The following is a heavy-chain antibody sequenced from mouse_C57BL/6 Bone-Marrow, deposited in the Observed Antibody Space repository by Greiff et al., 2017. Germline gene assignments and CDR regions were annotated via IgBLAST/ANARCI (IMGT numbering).Heavy chain of an antibody. CDR1: GYTFTSYW. J-gene: IGHJ1*03. Sequence: QVQLQQPGAELVKPGASVKMSCKASGYTFTSYWITWVKQRPGQGLEWIGDIYPGSGSTNYNEKFKSKATLTVDTSSSTAYMQLSSLTSEDSAVYYCARKRLGDWYFDVWGTGPRSPSPQ. CDR2: IYPGSGST. V-gene: IGHV1-55*01. D-gene: IGHD3-3*01. CDR3: ARKRLGDWYFDV.